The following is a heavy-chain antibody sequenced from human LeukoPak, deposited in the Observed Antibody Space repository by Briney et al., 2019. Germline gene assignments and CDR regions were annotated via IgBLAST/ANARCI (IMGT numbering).Heavy chain of an antibody. CDR2: IYTSGTT. Sequence: SETLSLTCTVSGGSISSYYWSWIRQPAGKGLEWVGRIYTSGTTTYNPSLKSRVTISVDTSKNQFSLKLNSVTAADTAVYYCVRDTRYDMDVWGKGTTVTVSS. CDR1: GGSISSYY. CDR3: VRDTRYDMDV. J-gene: IGHJ6*03. V-gene: IGHV4-4*07.